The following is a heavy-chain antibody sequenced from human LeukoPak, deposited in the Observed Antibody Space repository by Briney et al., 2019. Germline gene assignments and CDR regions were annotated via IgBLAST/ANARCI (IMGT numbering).Heavy chain of an antibody. D-gene: IGHD3-22*01. CDR1: GGSISSSSYY. CDR2: IYYSGST. CDR3: ARDLTSSSGYFDP. Sequence: PSETLSLTCTVSGGSISSSSYYWGWIRQPPGKGLEWIGSIYYSGSTHYNPSLKSRVTISVDTSKNQFSLKLSSVTAADTAVYYCARDLTSSSGYFDPWGQGTLVTVSS. J-gene: IGHJ5*02. V-gene: IGHV4-39*07.